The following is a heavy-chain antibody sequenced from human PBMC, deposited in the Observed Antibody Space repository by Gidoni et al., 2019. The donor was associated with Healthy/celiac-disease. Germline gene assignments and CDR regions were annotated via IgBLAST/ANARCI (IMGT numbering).Heavy chain of an antibody. Sequence: QVQLQESGPGLVKPSQPLSLTCPVSGRSISSGGYYWRWIRQHPGKGLEWIGYIYYSGSTYYNPSLKSRVTISVDTSKNQFSLKLSSVTAANTAVYYCAREALRYRSFDYWGQGTLVTVSS. D-gene: IGHD3-16*01. CDR3: AREALRYRSFDY. CDR2: IYYSGST. CDR1: GRSISSGGYY. J-gene: IGHJ4*02. V-gene: IGHV4-31*03.